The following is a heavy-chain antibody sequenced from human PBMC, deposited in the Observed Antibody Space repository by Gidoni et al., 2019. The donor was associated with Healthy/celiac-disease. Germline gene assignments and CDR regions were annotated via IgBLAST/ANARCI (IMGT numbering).Heavy chain of an antibody. CDR2: IKSKTDGGTT. D-gene: IGHD5-18*01. CDR1: GFTSTNAC. J-gene: IGHJ3*02. CDR3: TSRGYSYGSHGFDI. V-gene: IGHV3-15*01. Sequence: EVQLVDSGGGLVKPGGSLRLSCAASGFTSTNACMCWVRQAPGKGLEWVGRIKSKTDGGTTDYAAPVKGRFTISRDDSKNMLYLQMNSLKTEDTAVYYCTSRGYSYGSHGFDIWGQGTLVTVSS.